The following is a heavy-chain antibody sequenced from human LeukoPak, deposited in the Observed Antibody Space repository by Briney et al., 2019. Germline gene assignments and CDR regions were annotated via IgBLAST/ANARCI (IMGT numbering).Heavy chain of an antibody. V-gene: IGHV4-39*07. CDR2: IYYSGST. Sequence: PSETLSLTCTVSGGSISSSSYYWGWIRQPPGKGLEWIGSIYYSGSTYYNPSLKSRVTISVDTSKNQFSLKLSSVTAADTAVYYCAKVVVIAAYSGYYFDSWGQGTLVTVSS. D-gene: IGHD2-15*01. CDR3: AKVVVIAAYSGYYFDS. CDR1: GGSISSSSYY. J-gene: IGHJ4*02.